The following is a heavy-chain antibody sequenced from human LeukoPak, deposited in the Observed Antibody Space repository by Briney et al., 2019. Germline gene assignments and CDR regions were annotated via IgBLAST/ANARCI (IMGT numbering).Heavy chain of an antibody. V-gene: IGHV3-21*01. CDR1: GFTFSSYS. CDR2: ISSSSSYI. Sequence: GGSLRLSCAASGFTFSSYSMNWVRQAPGKGLEWVSSISSSSSYIYYADSVRGRFTISRDNAKNSLYLQMNSMRAEDTAVYYCAREIEYCSGGSCYPGGYFDYWGQGTLVTVSS. CDR3: AREIEYCSGGSCYPGGYFDY. J-gene: IGHJ4*02. D-gene: IGHD2-15*01.